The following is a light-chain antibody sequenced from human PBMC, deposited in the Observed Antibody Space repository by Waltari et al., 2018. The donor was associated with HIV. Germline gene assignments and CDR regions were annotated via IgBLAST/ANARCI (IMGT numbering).Light chain of an antibody. CDR3: GTWDSSLSLYV. CDR1: NSNLGTNY. CDR2: DNG. V-gene: IGLV1-51*01. Sequence: ILTHPPPVSPAPGQKVTIPRSAANSNLGTNYVPGYQQVPGRAPRLLIYDNGKRPSGIPDRCSAAKAGMSATLDIAGLQIVDEADYYCGTWDSSLSLYVFGTGTTVAVL. J-gene: IGLJ1*01.